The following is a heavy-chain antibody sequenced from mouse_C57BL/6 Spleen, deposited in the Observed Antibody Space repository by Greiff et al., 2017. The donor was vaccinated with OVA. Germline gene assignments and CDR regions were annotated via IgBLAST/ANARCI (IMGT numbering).Heavy chain of an antibody. V-gene: IGHV1-82*01. J-gene: IGHJ3*01. D-gene: IGHD2-4*01. CDR1: GYAFSSSW. CDR2: IYPGDGDT. CDR3: AREGGDYDYDGWCAY. Sequence: VQLQQSGPELVKPGASVKISCKASGYAFSSSWMNWVKQRPGKGLEWIGRIYPGDGDTNYNGKFKGKATLTADKASSTAYMQRSSLTSEDSAVYFWAREGGDYDYDGWCAYWGQGTLVTVSA.